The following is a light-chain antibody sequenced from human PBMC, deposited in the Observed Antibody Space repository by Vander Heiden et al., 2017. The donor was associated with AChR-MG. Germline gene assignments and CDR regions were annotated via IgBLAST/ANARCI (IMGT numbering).Light chain of an antibody. Sequence: DIQTTQSPSTLSASVGDRVTIPCRASQSISSWLAWYQQKPGKAPKLLIYDASSLESGVPSRFSGSGSGTEFTLTISSLQPDDFATYYCQQYNSYPRTFGQGTKVEIK. CDR1: QSISSW. V-gene: IGKV1-5*01. CDR3: QQYNSYPRT. J-gene: IGKJ1*01. CDR2: DAS.